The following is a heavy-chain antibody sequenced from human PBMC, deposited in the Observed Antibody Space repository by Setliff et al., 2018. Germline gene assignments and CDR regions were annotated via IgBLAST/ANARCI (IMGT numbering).Heavy chain of an antibody. CDR3: ARASRFGTTVWKGDYYMDV. CDR1: GYTFSSYA. CDR2: INTNTGNP. Sequence: ASVKVSCKASGYTFSSYAMGWMRQAPGQRLEWMGWINTNTGNPSYAQDFTGRLVFSLDASVSTAYLQISSLKAEDSAVYYCARASRFGTTVWKGDYYMDVWGKGTTVTVS. J-gene: IGHJ6*03. V-gene: IGHV7-4-1*02. D-gene: IGHD4-4*01.